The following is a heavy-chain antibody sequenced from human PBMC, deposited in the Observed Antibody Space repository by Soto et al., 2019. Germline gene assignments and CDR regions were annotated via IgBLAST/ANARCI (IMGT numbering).Heavy chain of an antibody. V-gene: IGHV1-69*13. CDR2: IIPIFGTA. J-gene: IGHJ6*02. CDR1: VGTFSSYA. Sequence: GASVKVSCKASVGTFSSYAISWVRQAPGQGLEWMGGIIPIFGTANYAQKFQGRVTITADESTSTAYMELNSLRSEDTAVYYCASSFGGYSYGYYYYYGMDVWGQGTTVTVSS. CDR3: ASSFGGYSYGYYYYYGMDV. D-gene: IGHD5-18*01.